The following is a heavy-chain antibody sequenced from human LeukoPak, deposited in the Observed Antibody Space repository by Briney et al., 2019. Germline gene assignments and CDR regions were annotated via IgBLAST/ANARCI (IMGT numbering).Heavy chain of an antibody. J-gene: IGHJ4*02. CDR3: ARAGGGGVLRFLEWLLSKPYFDY. V-gene: IGHV4-59*12. CDR2: IYYSGST. CDR1: GGSISSYY. D-gene: IGHD3-3*01. Sequence: SETLSLTCTVSGGSISSYYWSWIRQPPGKGLEWIGYIYYSGSTNYNPSLKSRVTISVDTSKNQFSLKLSSVTAADTAVYYCARAGGGGVLRFLEWLLSKPYFDYWGQGTLVTVSS.